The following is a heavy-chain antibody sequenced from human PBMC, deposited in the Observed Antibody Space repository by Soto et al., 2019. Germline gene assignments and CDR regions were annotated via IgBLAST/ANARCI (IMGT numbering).Heavy chain of an antibody. Sequence: TGGSRRLACASAGFTFTNPWMKWVRQAPRNGLEWVGRIKSKTDWGMTDYAAPVKGRFSISRDDSKNTLYLQMNSLKTEDTAVYYCTTEGGGSYSSSWTFDYWGQGTLVTVS. D-gene: IGHD6-13*01. CDR1: GFTFTNPW. J-gene: IGHJ4*02. CDR2: IKSKTDWGMT. V-gene: IGHV3-15*07. CDR3: TTEGGGSYSSSWTFDY.